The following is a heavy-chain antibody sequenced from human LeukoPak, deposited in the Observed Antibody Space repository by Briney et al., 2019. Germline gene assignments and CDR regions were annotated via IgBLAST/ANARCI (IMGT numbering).Heavy chain of an antibody. J-gene: IGHJ4*02. Sequence: GGSLRLSCAASGFTFSSYSMNWVRQAPGKGLEWVSFISSSSSYIYYADSVKGRFTISRDNAKNSLYLQMNSLRAEDTAVYYCARDRRGSYSPFDYWGQGTLVTVSS. V-gene: IGHV3-21*01. D-gene: IGHD1-26*01. CDR2: ISSSSSYI. CDR3: ARDRRGSYSPFDY. CDR1: GFTFSSYS.